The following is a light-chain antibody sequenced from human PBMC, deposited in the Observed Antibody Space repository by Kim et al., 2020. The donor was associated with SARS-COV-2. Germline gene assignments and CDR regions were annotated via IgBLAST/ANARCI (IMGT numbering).Light chain of an antibody. CDR3: QAWDSSTAV. V-gene: IGLV3-1*01. Sequence: VPPGQTASITCSGDKVGDKYACWYQQKPGQSPVLVIYQDSKRPAGIPELFSGSNSGNTATLTISGTQAMDEADYYCQAWDSSTAVFGGGTQLTVL. CDR2: QDS. CDR1: KVGDKY. J-gene: IGLJ2*01.